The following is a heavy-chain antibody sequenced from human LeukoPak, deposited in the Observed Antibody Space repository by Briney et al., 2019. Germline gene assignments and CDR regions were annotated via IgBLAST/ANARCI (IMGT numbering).Heavy chain of an antibody. V-gene: IGHV3-23*01. CDR3: AKAPPYYDSSGPSEY. CDR1: GFTFSNYA. Sequence: PGGSLRLSCAASGFTFSNYAMTWVRQAPGKGLEWVSAVSGSGGRTSYADSVKGRFTISRDNSKNTLYLQINSLRAEETAVYYCAKAPPYYDSSGPSEYWGQGTLVTVSS. D-gene: IGHD3-22*01. CDR2: VSGSGGRT. J-gene: IGHJ4*02.